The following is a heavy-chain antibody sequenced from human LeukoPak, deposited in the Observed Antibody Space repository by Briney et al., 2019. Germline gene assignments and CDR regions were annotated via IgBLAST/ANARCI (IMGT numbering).Heavy chain of an antibody. Sequence: ASVKVSCKVVAYDFTGYYIHWVRQAPGQGPEWMGRLNPNTGHAVYAFKFQGRVTITRDTSSSTAYMEVTRLTSDDTALYYCAKDRDGADRIILWGQGTLVTVSS. J-gene: IGHJ4*02. CDR3: AKDRDGADRIIL. CDR2: LNPNTGHA. D-gene: IGHD5-24*01. V-gene: IGHV1-2*06. CDR1: AYDFTGYY.